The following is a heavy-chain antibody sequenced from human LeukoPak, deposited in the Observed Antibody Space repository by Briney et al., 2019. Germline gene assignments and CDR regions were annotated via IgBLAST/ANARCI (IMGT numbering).Heavy chain of an antibody. CDR1: GFTFRSYD. CDR3: ARTYYDILTGYNPYFDY. D-gene: IGHD3-9*01. CDR2: IGTAGEI. V-gene: IGHV3-13*01. J-gene: IGHJ4*02. Sequence: PGGSLRLSCAASGFTFRSYDMHWVRQATGKGLEWVSGIGTAGEIYYPGSVKGRFTISRDNAKNFLYLQMNSLRAEDTAVYYCARTYYDILTGYNPYFDYWGQGTLVSVSS.